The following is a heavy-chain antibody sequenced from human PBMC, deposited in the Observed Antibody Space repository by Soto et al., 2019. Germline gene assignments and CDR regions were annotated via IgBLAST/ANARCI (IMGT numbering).Heavy chain of an antibody. V-gene: IGHV5-51*01. CDR1: GYSFTSYW. CDR2: IYLGDSDT. J-gene: IGHJ4*02. CDR3: ARQTYCSSTSCYTVDS. D-gene: IGHD2-2*02. Sequence: PGESLKISCKGSGYSFTSYWIGWVRQMPGKGPEWMGIIYLGDSDTRYSPSFQGQVTISADKSISTAYLQWSSLKASDTAMYYCARQTYCSSTSCYTVDSWGQGTLVTVSS.